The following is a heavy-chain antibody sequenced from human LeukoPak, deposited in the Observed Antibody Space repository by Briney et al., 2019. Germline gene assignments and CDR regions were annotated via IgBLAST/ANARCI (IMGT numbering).Heavy chain of an antibody. CDR3: ARDAFGARGIGGGLDI. Sequence: SGGSLRLSCAASGFTFSSYGMHWVRRAPGKGLEWVAVISYDGSNKYYADSVKGRFTISRDNSKNTLYLQMNSLRAEDTAVYYCARDAFGARGIGGGLDIWGQGTMVIVPS. CDR2: ISYDGSNK. D-gene: IGHD3-10*01. CDR1: GFTFSSYG. V-gene: IGHV3-30*03. J-gene: IGHJ3*02.